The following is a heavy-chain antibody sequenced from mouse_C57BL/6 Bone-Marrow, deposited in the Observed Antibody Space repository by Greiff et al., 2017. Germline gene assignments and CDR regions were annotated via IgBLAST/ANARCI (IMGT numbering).Heavy chain of an antibody. D-gene: IGHD1-1*01. Sequence: QVQLQQPGAELVMPGASVKLSCKASGYTFTSYWMHWVKQRPGQGLEWIGEIDPSDSYTNYNQKFKGKSTLTVDKSSITAYMQLSSLPSEDSAVYYCARSFYYYGSSPWFAYWGQGTLVTVSA. CDR1: GYTFTSYW. J-gene: IGHJ3*01. CDR3: ARSFYYYGSSPWFAY. CDR2: IDPSDSYT. V-gene: IGHV1-69*01.